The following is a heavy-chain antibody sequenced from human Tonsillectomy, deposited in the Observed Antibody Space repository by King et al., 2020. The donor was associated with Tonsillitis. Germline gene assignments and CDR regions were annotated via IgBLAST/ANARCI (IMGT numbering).Heavy chain of an antibody. D-gene: IGHD3-9*01. J-gene: IGHJ4*02. Sequence: VQLVESGGGLVQPGGSLKLSCAASGFTLSGSAMHWVRQASGKGLEWIGRIRNKANSFATTYAASVKGRFTIFRDDSKNTAYLQMNSLKTEDTAVYYCAWAHYDILTQAGLDSWGQGTLVTVSS. CDR3: AWAHYDILTQAGLDS. CDR1: GFTLSGSA. V-gene: IGHV3-73*01. CDR2: IRNKANSFAT.